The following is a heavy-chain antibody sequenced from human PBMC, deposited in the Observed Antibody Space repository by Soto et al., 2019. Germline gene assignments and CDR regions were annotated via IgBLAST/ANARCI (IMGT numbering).Heavy chain of an antibody. CDR1: GGSFSGYY. J-gene: IGHJ5*02. Sequence: SETLSLTCAVYGGSFSGYYWSWIRQPPGKGLEWIGEINHSGSTNYNPSLKSRVTISVDTSKNQFSLKLSSVTAADTAVYYCARQWDPHYDFWSGYYISGERSGNWFDPWGQGTLVTVSS. CDR2: INHSGST. D-gene: IGHD3-3*01. V-gene: IGHV4-34*01. CDR3: ARQWDPHYDFWSGYYISGERSGNWFDP.